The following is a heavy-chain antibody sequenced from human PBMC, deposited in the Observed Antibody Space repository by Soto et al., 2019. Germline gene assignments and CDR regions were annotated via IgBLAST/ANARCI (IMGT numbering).Heavy chain of an antibody. CDR1: GDTFSFYT. V-gene: IGHV1-69*02. CDR2: INPILSMS. Sequence: QVQLVQSGAEVKKPGSSVKVSCKASGDTFSFYTINWVRQPPGLGLEWVGRINPILSMSNYAQKFQGRVTMTADKSTNTAYMELRSLRSEDTAMYYCATSYGSGYRAFDYWGQGALVTVSS. CDR3: ATSYGSGYRAFDY. J-gene: IGHJ4*02. D-gene: IGHD3-10*01.